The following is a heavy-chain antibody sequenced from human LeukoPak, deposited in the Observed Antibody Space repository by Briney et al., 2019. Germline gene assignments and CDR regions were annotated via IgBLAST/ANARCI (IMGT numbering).Heavy chain of an antibody. J-gene: IGHJ4*02. CDR3: AKSLGERLRSFDY. Sequence: GGSLRLSCAASGVTFSSYAMSWGCHAPGKGLEWGSAICGCGGSTYYADSVKGRFTNSRDNSKNPLYLQMNSLRAQATAVYYCAKSLGERLRSFDYWGQGTLVTVPS. V-gene: IGHV3-23*01. D-gene: IGHD1-26*01. CDR1: GVTFSSYA. CDR2: ICGCGGST.